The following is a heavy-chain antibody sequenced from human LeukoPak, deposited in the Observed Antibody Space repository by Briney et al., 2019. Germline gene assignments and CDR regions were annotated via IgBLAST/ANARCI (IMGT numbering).Heavy chain of an antibody. CDR3: ARDLPGLPAAGTFDC. Sequence: GSLRLSCAASGFTFSSYWMHWVRQAPGKGLVWVSRINTDGYSISYADSVKGRFTISRDNAKNTLYLQMNSLRAEDTAVYYCARDLPGLPAAGTFDCWGQGTLVTVSS. V-gene: IGHV3-74*01. CDR2: INTDGYSI. D-gene: IGHD6-13*01. J-gene: IGHJ4*02. CDR1: GFTFSSYW.